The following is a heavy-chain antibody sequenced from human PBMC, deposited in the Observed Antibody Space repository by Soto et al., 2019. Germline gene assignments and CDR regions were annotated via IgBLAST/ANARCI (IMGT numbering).Heavy chain of an antibody. Sequence: QVQLVESGGGVVQPGRSLRLSCAVSGFTFSGYAMHWVRQAPGKGLEWVAVVSNGGSNEYYADSVKGRSTISRDNSKNTLYLQMNSLRTEDTAVYYCARVNLGSSWSNIDYWGQGTLVTVSS. CDR3: ARVNLGSSWSNIDY. J-gene: IGHJ4*02. CDR1: GFTFSGYA. D-gene: IGHD6-13*01. CDR2: VSNGGSNE. V-gene: IGHV3-30-3*01.